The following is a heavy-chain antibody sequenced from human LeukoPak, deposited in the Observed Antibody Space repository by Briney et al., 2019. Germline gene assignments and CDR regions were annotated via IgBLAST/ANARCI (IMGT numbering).Heavy chain of an antibody. V-gene: IGHV4-59*01. CDR1: GGSISSYY. D-gene: IGHD3-10*01. CDR3: ARDSPGGYYYYGMDV. Sequence: PSETLSLACTVSGGSISSYYWSSIRQPPGKGLEWIGYIYYSGSTNYNPSLKSRVTISVDTSKNQFSLKLSSVTAADTAVYYCARDSPGGYYYYGMDVWGQGTTVTVSS. J-gene: IGHJ6*02. CDR2: IYYSGST.